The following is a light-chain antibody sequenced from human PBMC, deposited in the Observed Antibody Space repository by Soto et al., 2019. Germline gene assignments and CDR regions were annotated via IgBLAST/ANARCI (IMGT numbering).Light chain of an antibody. Sequence: QPVLTQSSSASASLGSSVKLTCTLSSGHSSYIIAWHQQQPGKAPRYLMKLEGSGSYNKGSEVPDRFSGSSSGADRYLTISTLQFEDEADYYCETWDSNTRVFGGGTKLTVL. J-gene: IGLJ3*02. CDR1: SGHSSYI. CDR3: ETWDSNTRV. V-gene: IGLV4-60*02. CDR2: LEGSGSY.